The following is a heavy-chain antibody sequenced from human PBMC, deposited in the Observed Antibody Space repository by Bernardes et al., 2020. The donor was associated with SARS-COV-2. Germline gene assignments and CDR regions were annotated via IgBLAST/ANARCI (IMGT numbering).Heavy chain of an antibody. J-gene: IGHJ5*02. CDR2: INPNSGGT. CDR3: ARAHVMTIDSWFDP. CDR1: GYTFTGYH. Sequence: ASVKVSCKASGYTFTGYHMRWVRQAPGQGLEWMGRINPNSGGTFYAQHFQGRVTLTRDTSINTAYMELSGLRSDDSAVYYCARAHVMTIDSWFDPWGQGTLVTVSS. V-gene: IGHV1-2*06. D-gene: IGHD3-3*01.